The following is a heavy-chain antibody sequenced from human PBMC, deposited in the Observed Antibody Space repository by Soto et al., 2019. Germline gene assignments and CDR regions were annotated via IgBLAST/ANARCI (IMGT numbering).Heavy chain of an antibody. Sequence: QVQLQESGPGLVKPSQTLSLTCTVSGGSISSGGYYWSWIRQHPGKGLEWIGYIYYSGSTYYNPSLQSRVTISVDTSKNQFSRKLSSVTAADTAVYYCARDSCSGGSCPFDYWGQGTLVTVSS. D-gene: IGHD2-15*01. J-gene: IGHJ4*02. CDR2: IYYSGST. CDR3: ARDSCSGGSCPFDY. V-gene: IGHV4-31*03. CDR1: GGSISSGGYY.